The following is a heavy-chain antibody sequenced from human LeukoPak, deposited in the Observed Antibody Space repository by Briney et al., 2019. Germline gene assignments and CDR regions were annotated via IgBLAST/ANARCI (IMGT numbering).Heavy chain of an antibody. D-gene: IGHD5-18*01. J-gene: IGHJ4*02. CDR1: GGSISSHY. Sequence: PSETLSLTCTVPGGSISSHYWSWIRQPPGKGLEWIGYMYDSVRTKDNPSLKSRVTLSADTSKNQFSLRLSSVTAADTAVYYCATIMRGNIYGYFDFWGQGILVTVSS. V-gene: IGHV4-59*11. CDR3: ATIMRGNIYGYFDF. CDR2: MYDSVRT.